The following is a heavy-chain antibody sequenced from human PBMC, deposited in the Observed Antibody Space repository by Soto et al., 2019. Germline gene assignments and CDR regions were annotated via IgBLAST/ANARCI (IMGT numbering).Heavy chain of an antibody. CDR2: ISSNGGTT. CDR3: VKDRFVDY. Sequence: PGGSLRLSCSVFGFAFSSYAMHWVRQAPGKGLQYVSSISSNGGTTYYADSVKVRFTISRDNSRNTLYLQMSSLRVEDTAVYYCVKDRFVDYWGQGTLVTVSS. J-gene: IGHJ4*02. CDR1: GFAFSSYA. V-gene: IGHV3-64D*06.